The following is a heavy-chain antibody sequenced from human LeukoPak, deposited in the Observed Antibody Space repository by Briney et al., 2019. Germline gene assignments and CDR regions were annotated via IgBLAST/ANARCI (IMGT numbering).Heavy chain of an antibody. CDR1: GFTFSNTW. CDR3: TTGGNVIVAGTRAFDI. J-gene: IGHJ3*02. D-gene: IGHD5-12*01. V-gene: IGHV3-15*07. Sequence: GGSLRLSCAASGFTFSNTWMNWIRQAPGKRLEWVGRIKSEIDGGATDYAAPAQGRFTISRDDSQATLYLQMNSLKTEDTAVYYCTTGGNVIVAGTRAFDIWGQGTMVTVSS. CDR2: IKSEIDGGAT.